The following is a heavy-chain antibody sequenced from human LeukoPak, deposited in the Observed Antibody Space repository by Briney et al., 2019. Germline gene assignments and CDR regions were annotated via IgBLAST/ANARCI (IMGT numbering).Heavy chain of an antibody. J-gene: IGHJ4*02. CDR2: IWYDGSNK. V-gene: IGHV3-33*01. Sequence: GGSLRLSCAASGFTFSSYGMHWVRQAPGKGLGWVAVIWYDGSNKYYADSVKGRFTISRDNSKNTLYLQMNSLRAEDTAVYYCAIPFSSGWYQLDYWGQGTLVTVSS. D-gene: IGHD6-19*01. CDR3: AIPFSSGWYQLDY. CDR1: GFTFSSYG.